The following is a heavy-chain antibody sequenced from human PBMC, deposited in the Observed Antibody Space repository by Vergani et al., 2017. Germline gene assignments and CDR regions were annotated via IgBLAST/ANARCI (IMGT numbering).Heavy chain of an antibody. V-gene: IGHV3-7*01. J-gene: IGHJ6*03. D-gene: IGHD3-9*01. CDR3: ARDGVYYAMLTGYCRGQYMDV. Sequence: EVQLVESGGGLVQPGGSLRLPCAASGFTFSSYWMSWVRQAPGKGLEWVANIKQDGSEKYYVDSVKGRFTISRDNAKNSLYLQMNSLRAEDTAVYYCARDGVYYAMLTGYCRGQYMDVWGKGTTVTVSS. CDR1: GFTFSSYW. CDR2: IKQDGSEK.